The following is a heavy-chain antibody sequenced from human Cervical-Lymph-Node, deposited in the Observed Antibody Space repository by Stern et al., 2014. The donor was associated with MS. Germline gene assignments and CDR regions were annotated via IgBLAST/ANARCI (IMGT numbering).Heavy chain of an antibody. V-gene: IGHV7-4-1*02. J-gene: IGHJ4*02. CDR3: ARTLDLDY. Sequence: QVQLVESGSELRKLGASVKVSCKASGYTFNVYGINWVRQAPGQGLEWMGMIDTKTGNPTYARGFTGRFVFSLDTSVSTAYLQITSLEAEDTAVYYCARTLDLDYWGQGTLVTVSS. CDR1: GYTFNVYG. CDR2: IDTKTGNP. D-gene: IGHD3-9*01.